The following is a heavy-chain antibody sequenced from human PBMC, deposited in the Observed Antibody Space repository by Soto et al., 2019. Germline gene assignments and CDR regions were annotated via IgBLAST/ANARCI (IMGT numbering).Heavy chain of an antibody. CDR1: GFTVSSNY. V-gene: IGHV3-53*01. J-gene: IGHJ4*02. CDR2: IYSGGST. D-gene: IGHD3-22*01. CDR3: ARHDDSSGYFTDFDY. Sequence: GGSLRLSCAASGFTVSSNYMSWVRQAPGKGLEWVSVIYSGGSTYYADSVKGRFTISRDNSKNTLYLQMNSLRAEDTAVYYCARHDDSSGYFTDFDYWGQGTLVTVSS.